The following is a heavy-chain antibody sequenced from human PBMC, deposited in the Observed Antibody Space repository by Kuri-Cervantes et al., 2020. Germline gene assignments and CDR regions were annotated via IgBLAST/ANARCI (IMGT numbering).Heavy chain of an antibody. Sequence: GGSLRLSCAASGFSFSTYGMHWVRQAPGKGLEWVALIWSDGSHPFYAASVKGRFTISRDNAKNSLYLQMNSLRAEDTALYYCAKDIGGQYSYARNYYYGMDVWGQGTTVTVSS. D-gene: IGHD5-18*01. J-gene: IGHJ6*02. CDR3: AKDIGGQYSYARNYYYGMDV. V-gene: IGHV3-30*02. CDR1: GFSFSTYG. CDR2: IWSDGSHP.